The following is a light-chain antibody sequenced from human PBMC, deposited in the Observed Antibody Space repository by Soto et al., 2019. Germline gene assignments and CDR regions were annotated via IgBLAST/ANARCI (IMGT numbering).Light chain of an antibody. CDR2: DAS. CDR1: QDISNY. V-gene: IGKV1-33*01. Sequence: IQMTQSPSSLSASVGDRVTITCQASQDISNYLNWYQQKPGKAPKLLIYDASNLETGVPSRFTGSGSGTDFTFTISSLQPEDIATYYCQQYGNLPRTFGQGTKVEIK. J-gene: IGKJ1*01. CDR3: QQYGNLPRT.